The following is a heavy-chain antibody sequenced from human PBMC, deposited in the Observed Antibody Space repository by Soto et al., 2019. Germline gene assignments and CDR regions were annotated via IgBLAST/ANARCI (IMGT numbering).Heavy chain of an antibody. Sequence: SETLSLTCAVYGGSFSGYYWSWIRQPPGKGLEWIGEINHSGSTNYNPSLKSRVTISVDTSKNQFSLKLSSVTAADTAVYYCERWATTRVVGGYFDYWGPGTLVTVFS. CDR2: INHSGST. D-gene: IGHD1-26*01. J-gene: IGHJ4*02. V-gene: IGHV4-34*01. CDR1: GGSFSGYY. CDR3: ERWATTRVVGGYFDY.